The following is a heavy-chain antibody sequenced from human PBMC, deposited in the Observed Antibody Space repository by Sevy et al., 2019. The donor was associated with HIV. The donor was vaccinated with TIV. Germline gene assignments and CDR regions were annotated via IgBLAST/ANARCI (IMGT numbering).Heavy chain of an antibody. CDR2: ISSKNDYI. V-gene: IGHV3-21*06. Sequence: GGSLRLSCAASGFDFGTYSMNWVRQAPGKGLEWVSSISSKNDYIFYADSVKGRFTISKDNAKNSLYLQMNSLRIEDTAVYYCAREGDCIGIDCYDDWRLPSYYYYPMDVWGQGTTVTVSS. J-gene: IGHJ6*02. D-gene: IGHD2-2*01. CDR3: AREGDCIGIDCYDDWRLPSYYYYPMDV. CDR1: GFDFGTYS.